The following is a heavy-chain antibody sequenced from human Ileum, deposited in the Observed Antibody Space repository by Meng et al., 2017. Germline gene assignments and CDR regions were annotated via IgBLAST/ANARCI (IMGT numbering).Heavy chain of an antibody. CDR3: ARDEWELGYFDY. CDR2: ISGSGSIT. D-gene: IGHD1-26*01. Sequence: GGSLRLSCAASGITLMNYGMHWVRQAPGKGLEWVSGISGSGSITYYADSLRGRFTISRDNAKNSLYLQMNSLRAEDTAVYYCARDEWELGYFDYWGQGTLVTVSS. CDR1: GITLMNYG. J-gene: IGHJ4*02. V-gene: IGHV3-21*01.